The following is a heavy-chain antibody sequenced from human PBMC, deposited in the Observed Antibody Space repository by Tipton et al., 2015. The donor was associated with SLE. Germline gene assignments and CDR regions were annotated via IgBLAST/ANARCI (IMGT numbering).Heavy chain of an antibody. CDR1: GFTFSSYA. J-gene: IGHJ4*02. Sequence: SLRLSCAASGFTFSSYAMSWVRQAPGKGLEWVSAISGSGGSTYYADSVKGRFPTSRDNAKNSLYLQMNSLRAEDTAVYYCARVSSGWYIFDYWGQGTLVTVSS. D-gene: IGHD6-19*01. CDR2: ISGSGGST. CDR3: ARVSSGWYIFDY. V-gene: IGHV3-23*01.